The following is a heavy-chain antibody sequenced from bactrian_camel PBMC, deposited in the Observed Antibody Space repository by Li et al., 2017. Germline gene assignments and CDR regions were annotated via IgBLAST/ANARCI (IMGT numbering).Heavy chain of an antibody. D-gene: IGHD4*01. J-gene: IGHJ6*01. CDR1: GFTFDASD. CDR3: ALDGTRLCPRGP. CDR2: ISSTGTT. V-gene: IGHV3S60*01. Sequence: HVQLVESGGGLVQPGGSLRLTCTASGFTFDASDMHWYRQAPGNECELVSSISSTGTTYYADSVKGRFTISQDNAENTVYLQMSNLKPEDTAKYFCALDGTRLCPRGPWGQGTQVTVS.